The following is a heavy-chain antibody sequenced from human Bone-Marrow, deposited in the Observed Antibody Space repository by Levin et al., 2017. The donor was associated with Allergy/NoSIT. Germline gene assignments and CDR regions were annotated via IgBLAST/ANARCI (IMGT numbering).Heavy chain of an antibody. V-gene: IGHV4-59*01. CDR2: IYYSGNT. CDR3: ARLIRDGYNYAWRGIDY. CDR1: GGSISSNY. Sequence: GSLRLSCTVSGGSISSNYWSWIRQPPGKGLEWIGYIYYSGNTNYNPSLKSRVIISVDTSKNQFSLKLSSVTAADTAVYYCARLIRDGYNYAWRGIDYWGQGTLVTVSS. J-gene: IGHJ4*02. D-gene: IGHD5-24*01.